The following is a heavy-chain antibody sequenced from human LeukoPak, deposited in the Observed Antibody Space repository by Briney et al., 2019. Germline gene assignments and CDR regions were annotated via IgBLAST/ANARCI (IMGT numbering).Heavy chain of an antibody. D-gene: IGHD6-19*01. V-gene: IGHV5-51*01. J-gene: IGHJ4*02. CDR2: IYPGDSDI. Sequence: KPGESLKISCKGSGYRFTNYWIGWVRQMPGKGLEWTGIIYPGDSDIRYSPSFQGQVTISADKSISTAYPQWSSLKASDTAMYYCARQNSGWEKGTIDYWGQGTLVTVSS. CDR3: ARQNSGWEKGTIDY. CDR1: GYRFTNYW.